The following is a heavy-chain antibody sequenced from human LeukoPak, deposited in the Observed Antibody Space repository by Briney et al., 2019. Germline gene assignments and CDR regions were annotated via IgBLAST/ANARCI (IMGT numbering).Heavy chain of an antibody. CDR2: ISSSGSTI. CDR3: AKRAYSGYSSSAGAPDY. J-gene: IGHJ4*02. V-gene: IGHV3-11*04. D-gene: IGHD6-6*01. Sequence: GGSLRLSCAASGFTVSDYYMSWIRQAPGKGLEWVSYISSSGSTIYYADSVKGRFTISRDNSKNTLYLQMNSLRAEDTAVYYCAKRAYSGYSSSAGAPDYWGQGTLVTVSS. CDR1: GFTVSDYY.